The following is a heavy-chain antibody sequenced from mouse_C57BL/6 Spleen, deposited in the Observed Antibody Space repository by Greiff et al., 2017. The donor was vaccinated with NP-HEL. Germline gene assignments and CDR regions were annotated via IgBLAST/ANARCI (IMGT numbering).Heavy chain of an antibody. CDR3: ARLWDDYAMDY. CDR1: GFTFSDYG. J-gene: IGHJ4*01. Sequence: EVQLVESGGGLVKPGGSLKLSCAASGFTFSDYGMHWVRQAPEKGLEWVAYISSGSSTIYYADTVKGRFTISRDNAKNTLFLQMTSLRSEDTAMYYCARLWDDYAMDYWGQGTSVTVSS. CDR2: ISSGSSTI. D-gene: IGHD4-1*01. V-gene: IGHV5-17*01.